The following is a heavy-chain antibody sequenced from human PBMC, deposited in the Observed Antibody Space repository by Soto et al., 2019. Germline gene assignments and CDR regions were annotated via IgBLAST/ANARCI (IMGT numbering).Heavy chain of an antibody. V-gene: IGHV4-31*03. J-gene: IGHJ3*02. CDR3: ARERFDSSGSQDAFDI. Sequence: PSETLSLTCTVSGGSISSGGYSWRWIRQHPGKGLEWIGYIYYSGSTYYNPSLKSRVTISVDTSKNQFSLKLSSVTAADTAVYYCARERFDSSGSQDAFDIWGQGTMVT. CDR1: GGSISSGGYS. D-gene: IGHD3-22*01. CDR2: IYYSGST.